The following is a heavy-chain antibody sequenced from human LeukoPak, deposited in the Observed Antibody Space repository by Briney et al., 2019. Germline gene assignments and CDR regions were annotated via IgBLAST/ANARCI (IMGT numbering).Heavy chain of an antibody. CDR1: GGSISSYY. V-gene: IGHV4-59*01. D-gene: IGHD7-27*01. Sequence: PSETLSLTCTVYGGSISSYYWSWIRQSPGKGLEWIGSFSYSGSTNYNPSLESRVTISVDKSKNHFSLKLSSVTAADTAVYYCASRNLGNDYWGQGTLVTVSS. J-gene: IGHJ4*02. CDR2: FSYSGST. CDR3: ASRNLGNDY.